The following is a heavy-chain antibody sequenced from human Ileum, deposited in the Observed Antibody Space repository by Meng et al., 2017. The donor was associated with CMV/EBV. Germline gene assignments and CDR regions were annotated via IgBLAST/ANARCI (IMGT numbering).Heavy chain of an antibody. D-gene: IGHD3-9*01. CDR3: ARDVIRDDTGSWFDP. Sequence: QVHREGSGPGLAKPSETLARTCSVSGASIRSYCWSWIRQPAGKGLEWIGRFTARGNTNYNPSLKSRVTMSLDTSLNQFSLRLNSVTAADTAVYYCARDVIRDDTGSWFDPWGQGTLVTVSS. J-gene: IGHJ5*02. CDR1: GASIRSYC. CDR2: FTARGNT. V-gene: IGHV4-4*07.